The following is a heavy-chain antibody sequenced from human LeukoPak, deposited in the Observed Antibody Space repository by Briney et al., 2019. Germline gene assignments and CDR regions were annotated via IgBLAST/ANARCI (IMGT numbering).Heavy chain of an antibody. D-gene: IGHD2-15*01. V-gene: IGHV3-7*01. CDR3: ARFRSGGTSRASLYYYYYYMDV. Sequence: GGSLRLSCAASGFTFSNSWMSWVRQAPGKGLEWVANINQDVSEKYYVDSVKGRFTISRDNARNSLYLQTNSLRAEETAVYYCARFRSGGTSRASLYYYYYYMDVWGKGTTVTVSS. J-gene: IGHJ6*03. CDR1: GFTFSNSW. CDR2: INQDVSEK.